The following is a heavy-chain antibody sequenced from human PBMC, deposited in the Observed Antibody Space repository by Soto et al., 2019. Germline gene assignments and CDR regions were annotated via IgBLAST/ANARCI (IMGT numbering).Heavy chain of an antibody. Sequence: QVQLVESGGGVVQPGRSLRLSCAASGFMFSNHGMHWVRQAPGKGLEWVAVIWSDGNNRYYADSVKGLFTISRDNSKNTVYLQMSSLRVEDTAVYYCVRGDNWNDEASDYWGQGTLVTVSS. CDR2: IWSDGNNR. V-gene: IGHV3-33*01. J-gene: IGHJ4*02. D-gene: IGHD1-1*01. CDR1: GFMFSNHG. CDR3: VRGDNWNDEASDY.